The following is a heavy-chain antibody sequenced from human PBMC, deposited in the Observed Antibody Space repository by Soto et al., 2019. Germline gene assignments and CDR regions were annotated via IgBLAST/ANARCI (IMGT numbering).Heavy chain of an antibody. Sequence: QVQLQESGPGLVKPSETLSLTCTVSGGSISSYYWSWIRQPPGTGLEWIGYIYYSGSTNYNPSLTRRVTRSVDTSKNQFCRKLSSVTAADTAVYYWAGSGGIAARTGYYYYMDVWGKGTTVTVSS. CDR2: IYYSGST. V-gene: IGHV4-59*01. CDR1: GGSISSYY. D-gene: IGHD6-6*01. J-gene: IGHJ6*03. CDR3: AGSGGIAARTGYYYYMDV.